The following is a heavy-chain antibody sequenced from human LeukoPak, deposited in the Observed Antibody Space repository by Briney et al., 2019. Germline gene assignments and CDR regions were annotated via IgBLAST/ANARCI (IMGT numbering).Heavy chain of an antibody. CDR2: IRSKTDGGTT. Sequence: GGSLRLSCAASGFTFSSYEMNWVRQAPGKGLEWVGRIRSKTDGGTTDYAAPVKGRFTISRDDSQNTLYLQMNSLATEDTALYYCTAEDYFDRHWGQGTLVTVSS. D-gene: IGHD3-22*01. CDR1: GFTFSSYE. J-gene: IGHJ4*02. V-gene: IGHV3-15*01. CDR3: TAEDYFDRH.